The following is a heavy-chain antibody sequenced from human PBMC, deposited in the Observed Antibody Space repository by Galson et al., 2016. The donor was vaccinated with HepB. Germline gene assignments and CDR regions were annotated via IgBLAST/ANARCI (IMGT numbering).Heavy chain of an antibody. Sequence: SLRLSCAVSGFTFEDYTMHWFRPTPGKGLEWVSLISWDGSFIYYGDSVKGRFTISRDNRKASLSLQMKSLRSEDSAVDYCARGGINNSLRGGADGWGKGTTVTVAS. V-gene: IGHV3-43*01. J-gene: IGHJ6*04. CDR3: ARGGINNSLRGGADG. D-gene: IGHD1-1*01. CDR1: GFTFEDYT. CDR2: ISWDGSFI.